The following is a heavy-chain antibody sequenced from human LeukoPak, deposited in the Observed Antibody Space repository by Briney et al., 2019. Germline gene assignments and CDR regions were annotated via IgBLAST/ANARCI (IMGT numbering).Heavy chain of an antibody. CDR3: ARDRVYGSGIRT. D-gene: IGHD3-10*01. V-gene: IGHV3-66*01. J-gene: IGHJ4*02. CDR1: GFNVSDDY. Sequence: GGSLRLSCAASGFNVSDDYMTWVRQAPGKGLEWVSVIYTSGRSDYVDSVKGRFNISRDNTKNTVYPQMNSLTVEDTAVYYCARDRVYGSGIRTWGQGTLVTVSS. CDR2: IYTSGRS.